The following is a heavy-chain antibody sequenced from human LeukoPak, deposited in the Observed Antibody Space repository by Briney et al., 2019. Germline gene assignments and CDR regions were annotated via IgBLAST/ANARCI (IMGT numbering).Heavy chain of an antibody. V-gene: IGHV3-48*04. CDR2: ISSSGSTT. CDR1: GFTFSSYS. Sequence: GGSLRLSCAGSGFTFSSYSMNWVRQAPGKGLEWVSYISSSGSTTYNADFVKGRFTISRDNAKNSLYLQMNSLRAEDTAVYYCARYSSYYYYYYMDVWGKGTTVTISS. D-gene: IGHD6-6*01. CDR3: ARYSSYYYYYYMDV. J-gene: IGHJ6*03.